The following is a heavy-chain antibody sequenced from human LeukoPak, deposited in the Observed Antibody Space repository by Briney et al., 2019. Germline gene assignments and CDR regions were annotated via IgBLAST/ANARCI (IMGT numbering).Heavy chain of an antibody. Sequence: WGSLRLSCAASGFTFSSYAMSWVRQAPGKGLEWVSAISGSGGSTYYADSVKGRFTISRDNSKNTLYLQMNSLRAEDTAVYYCAKRNTMIVVVSTYYGMDVWGQGTTVTVSS. D-gene: IGHD3-22*01. CDR3: AKRNTMIVVVSTYYGMDV. J-gene: IGHJ6*02. CDR2: ISGSGGST. CDR1: GFTFSSYA. V-gene: IGHV3-23*01.